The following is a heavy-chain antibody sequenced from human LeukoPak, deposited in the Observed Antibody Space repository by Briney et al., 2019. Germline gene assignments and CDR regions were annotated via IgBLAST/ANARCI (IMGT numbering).Heavy chain of an antibody. Sequence: AVKVSCKASGGTFSSYAISWVRQAPGQGLEWMGGIIPTFGTANYAQKFQGRVTITADESTSTAYMELSSLRSEDTAVYYRASGDIVVVPAAAGIKGWGQGTLVTVSS. D-gene: IGHD2-2*01. J-gene: IGHJ4*02. CDR2: IIPTFGTA. V-gene: IGHV1-69*13. CDR1: GGTFSSYA. CDR3: ASGDIVVVPAAAGIKG.